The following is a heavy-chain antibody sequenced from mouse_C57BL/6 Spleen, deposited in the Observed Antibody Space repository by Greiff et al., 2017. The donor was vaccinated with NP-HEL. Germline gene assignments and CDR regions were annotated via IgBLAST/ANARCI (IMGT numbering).Heavy chain of an antibody. D-gene: IGHD1-1*01. CDR1: GFSLTSYG. CDR3: ATHYGSSYVRYAMDY. J-gene: IGHJ4*01. V-gene: IGHV2-3*01. Sequence: VNVVESGPGLVAPSQSLSITCTVSGFSLTSYGVSWVRQPPGKGLEWLGVIWGDGSTNYHSALISRPSISKDNSKSQVFLKLNSLQTDDTATYYCATHYGSSYVRYAMDYWGQGTSVTVSS. CDR2: IWGDGST.